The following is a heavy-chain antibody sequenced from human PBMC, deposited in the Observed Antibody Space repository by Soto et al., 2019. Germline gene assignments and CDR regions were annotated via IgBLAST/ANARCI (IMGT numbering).Heavy chain of an antibody. CDR3: ARGGVELATIQQYYFGF. CDR1: SRA. J-gene: IGHJ4*02. CDR2: IIPIFGTA. D-gene: IGHD5-12*01. V-gene: IGHV1-69*01. Sequence: SRASSWPHQEKKKGLEWMGGIIPIFGTANYAQKFQGRVTITADESTSTAYMELSSLRSEDTAVYYCARGGVELATIQQYYFGFWGEGPLVTVSS.